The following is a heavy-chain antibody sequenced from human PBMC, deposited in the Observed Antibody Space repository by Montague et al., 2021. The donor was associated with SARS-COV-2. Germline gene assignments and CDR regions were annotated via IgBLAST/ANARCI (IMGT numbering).Heavy chain of an antibody. Sequence: SETLSLTCTVSGGSISSYYWSWIRQPPGKGLEWIGYIYFSGSTDYNPALKSRVTTSVDTSKNQFSLRLSSLTAADTAVHYCARDGRFSVIVNTPRGAFDIWGQGTMVTVSS. V-gene: IGHV4-4*08. CDR2: IYFSGST. D-gene: IGHD3-22*01. CDR3: ARDGRFSVIVNTPRGAFDI. CDR1: GGSISSYY. J-gene: IGHJ3*02.